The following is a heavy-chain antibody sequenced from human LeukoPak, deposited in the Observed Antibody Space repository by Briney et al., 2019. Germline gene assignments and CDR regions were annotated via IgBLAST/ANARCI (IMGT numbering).Heavy chain of an antibody. Sequence: GGSLRLSCAASGFIFSSHGMNWVRQAPGKGLEWVSGISPSGDITYYADSVKGRFTISRDNSKNTLYLQMNSLRAEDTAVYYCAKPTKGAKEYWGQGTLVTVSS. D-gene: IGHD1-26*01. CDR3: AKPTKGAKEY. J-gene: IGHJ4*02. CDR2: ISPSGDIT. V-gene: IGHV3-23*01. CDR1: GFIFSSHG.